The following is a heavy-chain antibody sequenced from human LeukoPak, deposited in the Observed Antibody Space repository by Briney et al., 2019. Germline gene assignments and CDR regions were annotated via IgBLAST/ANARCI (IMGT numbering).Heavy chain of an antibody. D-gene: IGHD3-22*01. Sequence: SETLSLTCTVSGYSISSGYYWDWIRQPPGKGLEWIGSIYHSGSTYYNPSLKSRVTISVDTSKNQFSLKLSSVTAADTAVYYCARDPFDSYSFYYYDSSGYPPYNWFDPWGQGTLVTVSS. J-gene: IGHJ5*02. CDR3: ARDPFDSYSFYYYDSSGYPPYNWFDP. CDR2: IYHSGST. CDR1: GYSISSGYY. V-gene: IGHV4-38-2*02.